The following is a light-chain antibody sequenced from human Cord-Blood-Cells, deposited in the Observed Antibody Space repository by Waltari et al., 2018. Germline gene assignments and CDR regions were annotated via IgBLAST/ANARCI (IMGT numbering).Light chain of an antibody. CDR2: AAS. Sequence: DIQMPQSPSSLSASVRTRGTLTCQARQSISSYLNWYHQKPGKSPNLLIYAASSLQSGVPSRFSGSGSGTDFTLTISSLQPEDCATYYCQQSYSTPYTFGQGTKLEIK. CDR3: QQSYSTPYT. J-gene: IGKJ2*01. CDR1: QSISSY. V-gene: IGKV1-39*01.